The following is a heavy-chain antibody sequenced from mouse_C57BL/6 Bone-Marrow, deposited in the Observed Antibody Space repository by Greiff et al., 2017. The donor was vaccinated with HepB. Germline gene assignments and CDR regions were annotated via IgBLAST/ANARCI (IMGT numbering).Heavy chain of an antibody. Sequence: VQLKESEGGLVQPGSSMKLSCTASGFTFSDYYMAWVRQVPEKGLEWVANINYDGSSTYYLDSLKSRFIISRDNAKNILYLQMSSLKSEDTATYYCAREATGDYYYAMDYWGQGTSVTVSS. V-gene: IGHV5-16*01. J-gene: IGHJ4*01. CDR2: INYDGSST. CDR3: AREATGDYYYAMDY. D-gene: IGHD4-1*02. CDR1: GFTFSDYY.